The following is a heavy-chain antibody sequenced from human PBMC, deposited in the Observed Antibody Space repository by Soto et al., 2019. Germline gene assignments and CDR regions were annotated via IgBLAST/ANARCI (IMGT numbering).Heavy chain of an antibody. CDR3: EREGGWNYVIRGSGYYGLDV. CDR1: VFSISRCFYY. V-gene: IGHV4-31*03. Sequence: PSDTLSLTCTFSVFSISRCFYYLSFIRQHPWNCLELIGYIYYIGSTHYNPSLKSRVTISVDTSKNQFSLKLSSVTSADTAVYYCEREGGWNYVIRGSGYYGLDVWGQGTTVTXSS. J-gene: IGHJ6*01. CDR2: IYYIGST. D-gene: IGHD1-7*01.